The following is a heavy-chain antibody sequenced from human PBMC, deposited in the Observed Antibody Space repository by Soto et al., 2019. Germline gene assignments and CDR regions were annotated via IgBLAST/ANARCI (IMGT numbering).Heavy chain of an antibody. CDR1: GGTFSNYA. D-gene: IGHD6-19*01. J-gene: IGHJ6*02. CDR3: ARVEAVAGLYNYHGLDG. Sequence: QVQLVQSGAEVKKPGSSVKVSCKVSGGTFSNYAIDWVRLAPGHGLEWMGGIVPIFGTTYYTQKFQGRATIIADDSTTTAYLGMSSLRSEDTAIYYCARVEAVAGLYNYHGLDGWGQGTAVTVSS. V-gene: IGHV1-69*12. CDR2: IVPIFGTT.